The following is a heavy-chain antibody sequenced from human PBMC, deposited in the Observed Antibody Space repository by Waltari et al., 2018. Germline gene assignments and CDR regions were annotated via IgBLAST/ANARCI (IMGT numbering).Heavy chain of an antibody. CDR1: GDTFNKYA. V-gene: IGHV1-69*04. CDR2: IVPILRLT. D-gene: IGHD6-13*01. J-gene: IGHJ3*01. CDR3: ALSPQQLLAFDF. Sequence: QVQVVQSGTEVKKHGSSVRVSCTVSGDTFNKYAISWVRQAPGQGLEWMGKIVPILRLTNFSQKFRDRVTLTATTSTTTAFMDLTDLTSEDTAVYYCALSPQQLLAFDFWGQGTMVTVSS.